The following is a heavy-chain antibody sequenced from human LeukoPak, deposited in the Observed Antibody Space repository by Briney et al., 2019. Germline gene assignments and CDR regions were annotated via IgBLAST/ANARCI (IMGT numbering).Heavy chain of an antibody. CDR2: INHSGST. CDR1: GGSLSGYY. Sequence: SETLSLTCAAYGGSLSGYYWSWIRQPPGKGLEWIGEINHSGSTKYNPSLKSRVTISVDASKNQFSLKLNSVTAADTAVYYCARSRIGWFDPWGQGTLVTVSS. V-gene: IGHV4-34*01. D-gene: IGHD1-26*01. CDR3: ARSRIGWFDP. J-gene: IGHJ5*02.